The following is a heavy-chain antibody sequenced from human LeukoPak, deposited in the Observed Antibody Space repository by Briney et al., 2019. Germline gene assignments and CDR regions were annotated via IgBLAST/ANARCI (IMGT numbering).Heavy chain of an antibody. Sequence: GGSLRLSCAVSGFTFSDYYMSWIRQAPGKGLEWVSYISSGGSTISHADSVKGRFTISRDNAENSLYLQMNSLRAEDTAVYYCAKDPADGITMVRGVINYGMDVWGQGTTVTVSS. D-gene: IGHD3-10*01. V-gene: IGHV3-11*04. J-gene: IGHJ6*02. CDR1: GFTFSDYY. CDR2: ISSGGSTI. CDR3: AKDPADGITMVRGVINYGMDV.